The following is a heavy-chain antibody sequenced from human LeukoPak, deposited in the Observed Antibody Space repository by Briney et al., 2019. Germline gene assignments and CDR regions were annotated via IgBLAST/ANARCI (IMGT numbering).Heavy chain of an antibody. Sequence: GGSLRLSCAASGFTFTNYAMSWVRQAPGKGLEWVSVTYTGGNSYYAGSVQGRFIISRDISKNALYLQMNNLRAEDSALYYCARGGRGSAAVVAPRSFDIWGQGTMVTVSS. CDR3: ARGGRGSAAVVAPRSFDI. V-gene: IGHV3-53*01. CDR1: GFTFTNYA. CDR2: TYTGGNS. D-gene: IGHD3-22*01. J-gene: IGHJ3*02.